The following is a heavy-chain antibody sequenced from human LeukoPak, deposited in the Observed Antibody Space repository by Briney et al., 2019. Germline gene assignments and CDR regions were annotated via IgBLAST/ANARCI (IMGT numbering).Heavy chain of an antibody. CDR1: GGSISSTNW. CDR2: VYHTGST. CDR3: ARKGPFGMDV. V-gene: IGHV4-4*02. Sequence: PSGTLSLTCAVSGGSISSTNWWSWVRQSPGKGLGWIGEVYHTGSTNYNPSLNSRVTISLDKSKNQLSLKLSSVTAADTAVYYCARKGPFGMDVWGQGTTVSVSS. J-gene: IGHJ6*02.